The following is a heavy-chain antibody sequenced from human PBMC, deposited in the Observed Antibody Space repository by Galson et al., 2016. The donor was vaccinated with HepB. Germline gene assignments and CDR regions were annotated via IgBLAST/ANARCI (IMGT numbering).Heavy chain of an antibody. D-gene: IGHD3-3*01. CDR3: ARGSFWSGQLIRNYYGMDV. Sequence: SLRLSCAASGFTFTSYAMHWVRQAPGKGLEWVAVISYDGSNKYYADSVKGRFTISRDNSKNTLYLQMNSLRAEDTAVYYCARGSFWSGQLIRNYYGMDVWGKGNPGHRLL. CDR2: ISYDGSNK. V-gene: IGHV3-30-3*01. J-gene: IGHJ6*04. CDR1: GFTFTSYA.